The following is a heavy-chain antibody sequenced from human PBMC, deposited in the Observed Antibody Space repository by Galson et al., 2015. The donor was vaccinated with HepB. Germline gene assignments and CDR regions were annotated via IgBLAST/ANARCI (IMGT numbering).Heavy chain of an antibody. CDR1: GFTFDDYA. D-gene: IGHD2-15*01. CDR3: AKDLAAAGPDAFDI. V-gene: IGHV3-9*01. Sequence: SLRLSCAASGFTFDDYAMHWVRQAPGKGLEWVSGISWNSGSIGYADSVKGRFTISRDNAKNSLYLQMNSLRAEDTALYYCAKDLAAAGPDAFDIWGQGTMVTVSS. J-gene: IGHJ3*02. CDR2: ISWNSGSI.